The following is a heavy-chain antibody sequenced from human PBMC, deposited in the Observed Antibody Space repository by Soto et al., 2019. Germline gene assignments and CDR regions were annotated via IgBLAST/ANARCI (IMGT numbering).Heavy chain of an antibody. CDR2: IIPIFGTA. CDR3: ARVVPGAEAWFGP. D-gene: IGHD2-2*01. CDR1: GGTFSSYA. J-gene: IGHJ5*02. Sequence: SVKVSCKVSGGTFSSYAISWVRQAPGQGLEWMGGIIPIFGTANYAQKFQGRVTITADESTSTAYMELSSLRSEDTAVYYCARVVPGAEAWFGPWGQGTLVTVSS. V-gene: IGHV1-69*13.